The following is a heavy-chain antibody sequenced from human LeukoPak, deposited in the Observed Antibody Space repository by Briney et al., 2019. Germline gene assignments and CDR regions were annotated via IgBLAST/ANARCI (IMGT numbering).Heavy chain of an antibody. Sequence: GGSLRLSCAASGFTFSSYSMNWVRQAPGKGLEWVSSISSSSSYIYYADSVKGRFTISRDNAKNSLYLQMNSLRAEDTAVYYCARDSRRFLEWFDYWGQGTLVTVSS. V-gene: IGHV3-21*01. CDR2: ISSSSSYI. J-gene: IGHJ4*02. CDR1: GFTFSSYS. D-gene: IGHD3-3*01. CDR3: ARDSRRFLEWFDY.